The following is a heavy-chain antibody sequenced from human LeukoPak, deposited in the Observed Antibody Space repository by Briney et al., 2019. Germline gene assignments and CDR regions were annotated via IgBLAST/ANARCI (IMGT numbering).Heavy chain of an antibody. CDR2: MNPNSADT. CDR3: TRGSLSGSSRDY. Sequence: ASVKVSCKASGYTFTGYDINWVRQATGQGLEWMRWMNPNSADTGYAQKFQGRVTMTRNTSIDTAYMDLSGLRSDDTAVYYCTRGSLSGSSRDYWGQGTLVTVS. V-gene: IGHV1-8*01. CDR1: GYTFTGYD. J-gene: IGHJ4*02. D-gene: IGHD1-26*01.